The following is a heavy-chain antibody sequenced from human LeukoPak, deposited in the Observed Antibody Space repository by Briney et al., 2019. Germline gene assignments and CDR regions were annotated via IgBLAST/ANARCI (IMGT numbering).Heavy chain of an antibody. CDR1: GFTFSNYW. CDR2: ISTDGKST. D-gene: IGHD2-2*01. V-gene: IGHV3-74*01. J-gene: IGHJ6*02. CDR3: VRDYQFIQEV. Sequence: GGSLRLSCVASGFTFSNYWMLWVRQAPGKGLMWVSLISTDGKSTRYAESVKGRFTISRDNAKNALYLQMDILRVEDTALYLCVRDYQFIQEVWGQGTTVTVSS.